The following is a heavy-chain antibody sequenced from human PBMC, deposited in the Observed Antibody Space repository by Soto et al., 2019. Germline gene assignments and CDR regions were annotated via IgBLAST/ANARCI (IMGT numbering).Heavy chain of an antibody. D-gene: IGHD3-10*01. CDR2: IIPIFGTA. CDR3: ARDWTMRFGELLSLSYNWFDP. V-gene: IGHV1-69*13. Sequence: SVKVSCKASGGTFSSYAISWVRQAPGQGLEWMGGIIPIFGTANYAQKFQGRVTITADESTSTAYMELSSLRSEDTAVYYCARDWTMRFGELLSLSYNWFDPWGQGTLVTVSS. CDR1: GGTFSSYA. J-gene: IGHJ5*02.